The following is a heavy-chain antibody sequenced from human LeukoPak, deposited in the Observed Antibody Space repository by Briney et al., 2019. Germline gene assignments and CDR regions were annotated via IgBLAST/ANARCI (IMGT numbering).Heavy chain of an antibody. Sequence: SETLSLTCTVSGGSMSSYYWSWIRQPPGKGLEWIGYIYSSGSTNYNPSLKSRVTISVDTSKNQFSLKLSSVTAADTAVYYCARYYSSTRCYLGSAWFDPWGQGTLVTVSS. V-gene: IGHV4-4*09. CDR2: IYSSGST. D-gene: IGHD2-2*01. CDR3: ARYYSSTRCYLGSAWFDP. CDR1: GGSMSSYY. J-gene: IGHJ5*02.